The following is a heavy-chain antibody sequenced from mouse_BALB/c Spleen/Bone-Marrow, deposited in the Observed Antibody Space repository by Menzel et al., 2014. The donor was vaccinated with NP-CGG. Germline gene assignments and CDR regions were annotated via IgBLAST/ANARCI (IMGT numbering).Heavy chain of an antibody. CDR3: ARGYGSSYWYFDV. V-gene: IGHV1-26*01. CDR1: GYSFTGYT. CDR2: INPYNGGT. D-gene: IGHD1-1*01. Sequence: EVKVVDSGPELVKPGASMKISCKASGYSFTGYTMNWVKQSHGKNLEWIGLINPYNGGTSYNQKFKGKATLTVDKSSSTAYMELLSLTSEDSAVYYCARGYGSSYWYFDVWGAGTTVTVSS. J-gene: IGHJ1*01.